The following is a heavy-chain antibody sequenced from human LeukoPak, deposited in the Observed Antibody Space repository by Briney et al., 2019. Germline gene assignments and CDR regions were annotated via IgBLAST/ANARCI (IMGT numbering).Heavy chain of an antibody. V-gene: IGHV3-21*01. J-gene: IGHJ4*02. D-gene: IGHD3-10*01. CDR3: AREGYGSGSYYQYYFDY. CDR1: GFTFSSYT. Sequence: GGSLRLSFAASGFTFSSYTMNWVRQAPGKGVEGVSSIRSSSSYIFHVDSEKGRFPISRDNAKKSLYPKMNSLRAEDTALYYCAREGYGSGSYYQYYFDYWGQGTLVTVSS. CDR2: IRSSSSYI.